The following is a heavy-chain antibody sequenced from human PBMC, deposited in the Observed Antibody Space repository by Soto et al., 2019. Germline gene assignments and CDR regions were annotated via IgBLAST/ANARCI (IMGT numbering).Heavy chain of an antibody. Sequence: EASVKVSCKASGYTFTRYAMNWVRQAPGQRLEWMGWINPDNGNTKSSQKFQDRVIITRDTSVSTAYMDLSSLRSEDTAVYYCARGIATGQLDPWGQGTLVTVSS. CDR3: ARGIATGQLDP. CDR1: GYTFTRYA. J-gene: IGHJ5*02. D-gene: IGHD2-15*01. V-gene: IGHV1-3*01. CDR2: INPDNGNT.